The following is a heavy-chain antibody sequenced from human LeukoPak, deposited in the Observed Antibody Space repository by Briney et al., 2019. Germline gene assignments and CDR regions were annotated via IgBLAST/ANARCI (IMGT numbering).Heavy chain of an antibody. CDR3: VKVGTSSSWNYYYYGMDV. Sequence: PGGSLRLSCAASGFSFNVYAMHWVRQAPGKGLEWVAVIWYDGTEKSYSDSVKGRFTISRDNSKNTLYLQMNNLRVEDMGVYYCVKVGTSSSWNYYYYGMDVWGRGTTVTVSS. V-gene: IGHV3-33*06. J-gene: IGHJ6*02. CDR2: IWYDGTEK. D-gene: IGHD1-1*01. CDR1: GFSFNVYA.